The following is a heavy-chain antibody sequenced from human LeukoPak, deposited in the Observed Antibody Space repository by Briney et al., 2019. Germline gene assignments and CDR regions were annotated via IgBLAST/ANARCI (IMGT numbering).Heavy chain of an antibody. CDR2: IFSNGDT. CDR3: TRDQMNY. Sequence: SGGSLRRSCTASEFTVSRNYMLWVRQAPGKGLEWVSLIFSNGDTHYADSVKGRFTISRDTSKNTVYLQMNSLRVEDTAMYYCTRDQMNYWGQGTLVTVSS. J-gene: IGHJ4*02. V-gene: IGHV3-53*01. D-gene: IGHD5-24*01. CDR1: EFTVSRNY.